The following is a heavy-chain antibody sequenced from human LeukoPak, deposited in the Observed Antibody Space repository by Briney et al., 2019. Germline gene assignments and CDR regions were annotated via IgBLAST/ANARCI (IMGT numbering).Heavy chain of an antibody. V-gene: IGHV1-8*01. CDR3: ARGHRMTTVTTTRHFDY. CDR1: GYTFTSYD. CDR2: MNPNSGNT. D-gene: IGHD4-17*01. Sequence: CASVKVSCKPSGYTFTSYDINWLRQATGQGVEWMGWMNPNSGNTGYAQKFQGRVTMTRNTSISTAYMELSSLRSEDTAVYYCARGHRMTTVTTTRHFDYWGEGTLVTVSS. J-gene: IGHJ4*02.